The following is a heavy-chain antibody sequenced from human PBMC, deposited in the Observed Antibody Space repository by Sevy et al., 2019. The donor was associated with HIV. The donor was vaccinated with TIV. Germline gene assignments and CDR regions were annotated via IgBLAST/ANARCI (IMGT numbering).Heavy chain of an antibody. CDR1: GFTFNVYE. CDR3: TNYVHY. CDR2: ISSSFSI. Sequence: LSLTCAASGFTFNVYEMNWVRQAPGKGLEWVSYISSSFSIYYADSVKGRFTISRDNAKNSLYLQMNSLRAEDTAVYYCTNYVHYWGQGTLVTVSS. J-gene: IGHJ4*02. V-gene: IGHV3-48*03.